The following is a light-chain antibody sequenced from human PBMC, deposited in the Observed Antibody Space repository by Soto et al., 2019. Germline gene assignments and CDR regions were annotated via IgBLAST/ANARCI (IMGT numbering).Light chain of an antibody. J-gene: IGKJ5*01. CDR3: QQRSNWPIT. CDR1: QSVRDN. V-gene: IGKV3-11*01. Sequence: IVLTHAPGTLSFSPGEIATLSFGASQSVRDNLAWYQQKPGQSPRLLLYGASIRVTGIPARFSGSGSGTEFTLTISSLQSEDFAVYYCQQRSNWPITFGQGTRLEIK. CDR2: GAS.